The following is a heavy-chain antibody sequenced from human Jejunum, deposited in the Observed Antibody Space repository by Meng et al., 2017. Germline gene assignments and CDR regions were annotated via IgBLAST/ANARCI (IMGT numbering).Heavy chain of an antibody. Sequence: AQLAEFGPGLVKSSATLSLTCAVAGGSIESNNWWTWLRQPPGQGLEWIGEVYHSGSTHYNPSLQSRVTISIDNSKNRFSLSLNSVTAADTAIYYCARADYVRYFDLWGRGTLVTVSS. J-gene: IGHJ2*01. D-gene: IGHD3-10*02. CDR2: VYHSGST. CDR1: GGSIESNNW. V-gene: IGHV4-4*02. CDR3: ARADYVRYFDL.